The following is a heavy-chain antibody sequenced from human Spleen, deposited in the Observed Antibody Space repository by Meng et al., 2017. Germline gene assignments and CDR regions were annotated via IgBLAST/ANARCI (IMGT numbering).Heavy chain of an antibody. D-gene: IGHD6-13*01. J-gene: IGHJ4*02. CDR2: IYSSGTT. CDR1: GFTFSIYG. V-gene: IGHV4-59*01. Sequence: ESLKISCVASGFTFSIYGMSWVRQAPGKGLEWIGYIYSSGTTNYSPSLKSRVTISIDTSKNQFSLKLNSVTAADTAVYYCAKDDFSTQDYSSSWYFDYWGQGTLVTVSS. CDR3: AKDDFSTQDYSSSWYFDY.